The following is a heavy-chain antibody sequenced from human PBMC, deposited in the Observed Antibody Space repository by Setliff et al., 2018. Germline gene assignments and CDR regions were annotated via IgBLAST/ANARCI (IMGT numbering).Heavy chain of an antibody. D-gene: IGHD3-3*01. Sequence: GASVKVSCKASGYTFTTYYMHWVRQAPGQGLEWMGVINPGDGSTTYAQKSQGRVKMTRGTSTNTVYMQLNSLRFEDSAVYYCARENTAKNFWGEESDYWGQGTLVTVSS. V-gene: IGHV1-46*01. CDR3: ARENTAKNFWGEESDY. J-gene: IGHJ4*02. CDR1: GYTFTTYY. CDR2: INPGDGST.